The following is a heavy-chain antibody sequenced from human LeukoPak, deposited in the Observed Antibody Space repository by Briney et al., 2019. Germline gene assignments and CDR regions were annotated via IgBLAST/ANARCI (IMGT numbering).Heavy chain of an antibody. V-gene: IGHV1-46*01. CDR2: INPGGRMT. J-gene: IGHJ5*02. CDR1: GGTFSSYA. D-gene: IGHD6-13*01. Sequence: ASVKVSCKASGGTFSSYAISWVRQAPGQGLEWMGIINPGGRMTRYAQKLQGRITMTRDTSTSTVTIELISLISEDTSMYYCARHNVEASGTDWCDPWGQGTLVTV. CDR3: ARHNVEASGTDWCDP.